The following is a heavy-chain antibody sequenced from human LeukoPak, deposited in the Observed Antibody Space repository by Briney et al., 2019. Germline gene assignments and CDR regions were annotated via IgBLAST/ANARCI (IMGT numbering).Heavy chain of an antibody. CDR2: ISSSSSYI. Sequence: GGSLRLSCAASGFTFSSYSMNWVRQAPGKGLEWVSSISSSSSYIYYADSVKGRFTISRDNAKNSLYVQMNNLRAEDTALYYCARVNGSGSYFGHFDYWGQGTLVTVSS. V-gene: IGHV3-21*04. D-gene: IGHD3-10*01. CDR1: GFTFSSYS. CDR3: ARVNGSGSYFGHFDY. J-gene: IGHJ4*02.